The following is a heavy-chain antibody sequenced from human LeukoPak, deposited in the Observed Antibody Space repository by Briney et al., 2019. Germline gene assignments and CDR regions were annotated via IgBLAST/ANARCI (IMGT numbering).Heavy chain of an antibody. D-gene: IGHD3-10*01. V-gene: IGHV1-8*01. Sequence: ASVKVSCKASGYTFTSYDISWVRQATGQGLEWMGWMNPNSGNAGYAQRFQGRVTMARNNSISTAYMELTSLRSEDTAVYYCGRPLQRGSWTQRALDYWGQGTLVTVSS. CDR1: GYTFTSYD. CDR2: MNPNSGNA. J-gene: IGHJ4*02. CDR3: GRPLQRGSWTQRALDY.